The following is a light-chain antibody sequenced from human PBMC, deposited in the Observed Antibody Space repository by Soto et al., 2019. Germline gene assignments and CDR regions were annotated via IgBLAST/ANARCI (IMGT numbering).Light chain of an antibody. V-gene: IGKV1-33*01. CDR3: QQSHNLPLA. Sequence: DIQMTQSPSSLSASVGDRVTITCQASQDLDNYLNWYQQKPGKAPRLLISDSSTLQTGVPSRVSGSGSGTYFTFAISSLQPEDIATYYCQQSHNLPLAFGGGTKVQI. CDR2: DSS. J-gene: IGKJ4*01. CDR1: QDLDNY.